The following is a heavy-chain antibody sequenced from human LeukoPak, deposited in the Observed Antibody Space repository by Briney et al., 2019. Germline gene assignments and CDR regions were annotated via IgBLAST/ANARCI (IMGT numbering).Heavy chain of an antibody. V-gene: IGHV4-34*01. Sequence: SETLYLTCAVYGGSFSGYYWSWIRQPPGKGLEWIGEINHSGSTNYNPSLKSRVTISVDTSKNQFSLKLSSVTAADTAVYYCARHDPRGGYYLFDYWGQGTLVTVSS. CDR1: GGSFSGYY. D-gene: IGHD3-22*01. CDR2: INHSGST. J-gene: IGHJ4*02. CDR3: ARHDPRGGYYLFDY.